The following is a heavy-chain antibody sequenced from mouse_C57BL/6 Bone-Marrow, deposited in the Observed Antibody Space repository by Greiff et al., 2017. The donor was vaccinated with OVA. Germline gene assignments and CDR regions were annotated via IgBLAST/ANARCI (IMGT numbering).Heavy chain of an antibody. D-gene: IGHD2-5*01. V-gene: IGHV5-17*01. CDR1: GFTFSDYG. CDR2: ISSGSSTI. Sequence: DVKLVESGGGLVKPGGSLKLSCAASGFTFSDYGMHWVRQAPEKGLEWVAYISSGSSTIYYADTVKGRFTISRDNAKNTLFLQMTSLRSEDTAMYYCARRYSKEMDYWGQGTSVTVSS. CDR3: ARRYSKEMDY. J-gene: IGHJ4*01.